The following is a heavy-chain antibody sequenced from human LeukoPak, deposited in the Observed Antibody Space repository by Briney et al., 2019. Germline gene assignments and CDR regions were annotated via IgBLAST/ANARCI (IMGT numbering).Heavy chain of an antibody. CDR3: AKDRSAARPTYYFDY. V-gene: IGHV3-30*18. CDR1: GFTFSSYG. CDR2: ISYDGSNK. D-gene: IGHD6-6*01. Sequence: PGRSRRLSCAASGFTFSSYGMHWVRQAPGKGLEWVAVISYDGSNKYYADSVKGRFTISRDNSKNTLYLQMNSLRAEDTAVYYCAKDRSAARPTYYFDYWGQGTLVTVSS. J-gene: IGHJ4*02.